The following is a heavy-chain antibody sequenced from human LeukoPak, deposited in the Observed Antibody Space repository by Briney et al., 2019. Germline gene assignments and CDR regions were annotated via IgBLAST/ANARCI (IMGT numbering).Heavy chain of an antibody. CDR2: IYHSGST. V-gene: IGHV4-38-2*02. CDR1: GYSISSGYY. J-gene: IGHJ4*02. Sequence: PSETLSLTCTVSGYSISSGYYWGWIRQPPGKGLEWIGSIYHSGSTYYNPSLKSRVTISVKTSKNQFSLKLSSVTAADTAVYYCARVTGYMIEDYFDYWGQGTLVTVSS. D-gene: IGHD3-22*01. CDR3: ARVTGYMIEDYFDY.